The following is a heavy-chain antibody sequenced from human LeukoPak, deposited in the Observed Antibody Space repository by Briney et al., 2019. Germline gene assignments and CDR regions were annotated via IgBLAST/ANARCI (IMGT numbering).Heavy chain of an antibody. J-gene: IGHJ4*02. Sequence: ASVKVSCKASGYTFTSYGISWVRQAPGQGLEWMGWINTNTGNPTYAQGFTGRFVFSLDTSVSTAYLQISSLKAEDTAVYYCAREVRRVGIAAGYWGQGTLVTVS. CDR3: AREVRRVGIAAGY. CDR2: INTNTGNP. CDR1: GYTFTSYG. D-gene: IGHD6-13*01. V-gene: IGHV7-4-1*02.